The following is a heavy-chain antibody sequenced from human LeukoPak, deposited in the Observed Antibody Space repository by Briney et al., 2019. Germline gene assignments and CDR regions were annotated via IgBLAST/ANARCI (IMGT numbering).Heavy chain of an antibody. D-gene: IGHD6-19*01. CDR2: INHSGST. J-gene: IGHJ4*02. CDR1: GGSFSGYY. CDR3: ARARAVAGTPYYFDY. Sequence: SETLSLTCGVYGGSFSGYYWSWIRQPPGKGLEWIGEINHSGSTNYNPSLKSRVTISVDTSKNQFSLKLSSVTAADTAVYYCARARAVAGTPYYFDYWGQGTLVTVSS. V-gene: IGHV4-34*01.